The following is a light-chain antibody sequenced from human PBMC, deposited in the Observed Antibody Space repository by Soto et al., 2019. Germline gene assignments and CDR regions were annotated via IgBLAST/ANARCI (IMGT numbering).Light chain of an antibody. CDR3: QSYDRSLSGSRV. V-gene: IGLV1-40*01. CDR1: SSNIGAGYD. Sequence: QSVLTQPPSVSGAPGQRVIISCTGSSSNIGAGYDVHWYQQLPGTAPKLLIYDNTNRPSGVPDRFSGSKSGTSASLAITGLQAEDEADYYCQSYDRSLSGSRVFGTGTKLTVL. CDR2: DNT. J-gene: IGLJ1*01.